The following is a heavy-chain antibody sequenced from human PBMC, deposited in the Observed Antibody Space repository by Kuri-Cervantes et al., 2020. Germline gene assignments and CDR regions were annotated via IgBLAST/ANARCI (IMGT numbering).Heavy chain of an antibody. CDR1: GFTFSSYA. CDR3: AKDESGINYDFWSGYGRLYYYYSMDV. CDR2: ISYDGSNK. D-gene: IGHD3-3*01. Sequence: GGSLRLSCAASGFTFSSYAMHWVRQAPGKGLEWVAVISYDGSNKYYADSVKGRFTISRDNSKNTLYLQMNSLRAEDTAVYYCAKDESGINYDFWSGYGRLYYYYSMDVWGQGTTVTVSS. J-gene: IGHJ6*02. V-gene: IGHV3-30*04.